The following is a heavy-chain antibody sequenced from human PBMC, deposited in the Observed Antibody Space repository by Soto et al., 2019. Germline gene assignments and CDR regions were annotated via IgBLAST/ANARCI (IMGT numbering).Heavy chain of an antibody. J-gene: IGHJ4*02. D-gene: IGHD6-13*01. CDR1: GFTFSSHA. Sequence: GGSLRLSCTASGFTFSSHAMTWVRPAPGKGLEWVSGLSDSGDSIYYADSVKGRFTIYRDNSMNTLYLQMNTLRVEDTAVYYCAKVSSSWYAGFFDLWGQGTLVTVSS. CDR3: AKVSSSWYAGFFDL. V-gene: IGHV3-23*01. CDR2: LSDSGDSI.